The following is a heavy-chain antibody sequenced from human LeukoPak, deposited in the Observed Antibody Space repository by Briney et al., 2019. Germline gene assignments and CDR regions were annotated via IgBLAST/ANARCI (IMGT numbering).Heavy chain of an antibody. J-gene: IGHJ2*01. CDR2: IGTAGEI. CDR3: ARAAYSSTWYSRYFDL. Sequence: GGSLRLSCAASGFTFSSYDIHWVRHATGKGLEWVSGIGTAGEIYYPGSVKGRFTISRENAKNSLYLQMNSLRAGDTAVYYCARAAYSSTWYSRYFDLWGRGTLVTVSS. CDR1: GFTFSSYD. V-gene: IGHV3-13*01. D-gene: IGHD6-13*01.